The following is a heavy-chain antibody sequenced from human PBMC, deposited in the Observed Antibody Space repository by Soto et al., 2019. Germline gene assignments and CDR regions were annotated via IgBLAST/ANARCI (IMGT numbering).Heavy chain of an antibody. V-gene: IGHV4-4*02. J-gene: IGHJ5*02. CDR1: GGSVTTNYW. CDR3: GMSRGSYTSLS. CDR2: MSHSRPT. Sequence: QLQESGPGLVKPSGTLSLTCAVSGGSVTTNYWWGWVRQSPVTGLEWIGDMSHSRPTNYSPSLKSRVPLAVVTSKNQSPLELTSVTSAVRAVYFCGMSRGSYTSLSWDSGTRVTVSS. D-gene: IGHD1-1*01.